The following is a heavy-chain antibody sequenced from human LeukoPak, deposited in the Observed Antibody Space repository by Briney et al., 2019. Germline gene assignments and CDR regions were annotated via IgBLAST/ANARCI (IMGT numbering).Heavy chain of an antibody. D-gene: IGHD6-19*01. V-gene: IGHV1-2*02. J-gene: IGHJ5*02. CDR2: INPNSGGT. Sequence: ASVKDSCKASGYTFTGYYMHWVRQAPGQGLEWMGWINPNSGGTNYAQKFQGRVTMTRDTSISTAYMELSRLRSDDTAVYYCARETGVVAVAGTILNWFDPWGQGTLVTVSS. CDR1: GYTFTGYY. CDR3: ARETGVVAVAGTILNWFDP.